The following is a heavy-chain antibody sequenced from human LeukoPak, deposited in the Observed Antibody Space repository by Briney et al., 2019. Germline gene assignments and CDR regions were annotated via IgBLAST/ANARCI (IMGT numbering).Heavy chain of an antibody. CDR1: GGSISSGSYY. D-gene: IGHD6-13*01. CDR2: IYSSGST. J-gene: IGHJ5*02. CDR3: ARDGEVLSSSWFWFDP. Sequence: SQTLSLTCTVSGGSISSGSYYWSWIRQPAGKGLEWIGRIYSSGSTNYNPSLKSRVTISLDTSKNQFSLKLSSVTAADTAVYYCARDGEVLSSSWFWFDPWGQGTLVTVSS. V-gene: IGHV4-61*02.